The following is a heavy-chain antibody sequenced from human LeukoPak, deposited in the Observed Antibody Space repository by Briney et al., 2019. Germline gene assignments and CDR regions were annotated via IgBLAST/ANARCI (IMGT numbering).Heavy chain of an antibody. D-gene: IGHD2-21*02. CDR2: ITSSSSSM. CDR3: ARDMSNCGGDCYHFDY. J-gene: IGHJ4*02. Sequence: GGSLRLSCVASGFTFSIYTMSWVRQAPGKGLEWVSSITSSSSSMYSADSVKGRLTISRDNAKNSLYLQMNSLRAEDTAVYYCARDMSNCGGDCYHFDYWGQGTLVTVSS. CDR1: GFTFSIYT. V-gene: IGHV3-21*01.